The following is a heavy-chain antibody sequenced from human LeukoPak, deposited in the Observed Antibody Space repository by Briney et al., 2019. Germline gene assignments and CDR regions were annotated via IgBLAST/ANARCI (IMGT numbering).Heavy chain of an antibody. CDR1: GYTFTSYG. J-gene: IGHJ4*02. V-gene: IGHV1-18*01. CDR3: ARDRPTYDFWSGYLYYFDY. D-gene: IGHD3-3*01. CDR2: ISAYNGNT. Sequence: ASVKVSCKASGYTFTSYGISWVRQAPGQGLEWMGWISAYNGNTNYAQKLQGRVTMTTDTSTSTAYMELRSLRSDDTAVYYCARDRPTYDFWSGYLYYFDYWGQGTLVTVSS.